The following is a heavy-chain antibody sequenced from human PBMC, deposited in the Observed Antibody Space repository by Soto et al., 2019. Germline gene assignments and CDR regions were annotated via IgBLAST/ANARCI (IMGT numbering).Heavy chain of an antibody. J-gene: IGHJ6*02. Sequence: QVQLVESGGGVVQPGRSLRLSCAASGFTFSSYGMHWVRQAPGKGLEWVVVIWYDGSNKYYADSVKRRLTISRHKSKNTLYLQMNSLRAEDTAVYYCARVIYPTVTANYYYYGMDVWGQGTTVTVSS. D-gene: IGHD4-17*01. CDR3: ARVIYPTVTANYYYYGMDV. CDR2: IWYDGSNK. CDR1: GFTFSSYG. V-gene: IGHV3-33*01.